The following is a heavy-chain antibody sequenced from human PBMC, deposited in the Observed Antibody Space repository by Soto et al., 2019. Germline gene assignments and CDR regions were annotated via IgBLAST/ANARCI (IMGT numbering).Heavy chain of an antibody. CDR3: ARGLLYATTYFDY. CDR2: SIPVVGTT. V-gene: IGHV1-69*06. Sequence: QVQLVQSGAEVKKPGSSVKGSCKASGDTFTTNSLNWVRQAPGQGLEWMGGSIPVVGTTKYAQKYQVRVTITGDKSTNTAYMELSSLRSDDTAVYYCARGLLYATTYFDYWGQGTPVTVSS. J-gene: IGHJ4*02. D-gene: IGHD2-8*01. CDR1: GDTFTTNS.